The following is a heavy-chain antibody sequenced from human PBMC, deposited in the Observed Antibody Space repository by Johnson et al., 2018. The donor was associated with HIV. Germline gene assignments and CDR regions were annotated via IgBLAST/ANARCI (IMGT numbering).Heavy chain of an antibody. CDR2: IWYDGSNK. CDR1: GFTFSSYG. J-gene: IGHJ3*02. D-gene: IGHD3-3*01. CDR3: ARGRGLQFLEWPTGLWSAFDI. V-gene: IGHV3-33*01. Sequence: QLVESGGGVVQPGRSLRLSCAASGFTFSSYGMHWVRQAPGKGLEWVAVIWYDGSNKYYADSVTGRFTIYSDNSKNTLYLQMNTLGAEDTAVYYCARGRGLQFLEWPTGLWSAFDIWGQGTMVTVSS.